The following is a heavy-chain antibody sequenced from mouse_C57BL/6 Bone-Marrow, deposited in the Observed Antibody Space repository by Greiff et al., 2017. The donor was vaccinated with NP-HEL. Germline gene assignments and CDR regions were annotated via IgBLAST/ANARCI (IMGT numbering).Heavy chain of an antibody. CDR2: IYPGGGYT. D-gene: IGHD2-4*01. CDR1: GYTFTNYW. J-gene: IGHJ2*01. V-gene: IGHV1-63*01. CDR3: ARGYDYDDYFDY. Sequence: QVHVKQSGAELVRPGTSVKMSCKASGYTFTNYWIGWAKQRPGHGLEWIGDIYPGGGYTNYNEKFKGKATLTADKSSSTAYMQFSSLTSEDSAIYYCARGYDYDDYFDYWGQGTTLTVSS.